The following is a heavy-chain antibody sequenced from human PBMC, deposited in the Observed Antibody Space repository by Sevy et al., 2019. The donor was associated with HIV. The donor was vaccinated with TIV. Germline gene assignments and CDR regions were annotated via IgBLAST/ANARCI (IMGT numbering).Heavy chain of an antibody. CDR3: ARAYSSGYNYYYYYMDV. D-gene: IGHD3-22*01. CDR2: ISAYNGNT. CDR1: GYTFTSYG. J-gene: IGHJ6*03. V-gene: IGHV1-18*01. Sequence: ASVKVSCKASGYTFTSYGISWVRQAPGQGLEWMGWISAYNGNTNYAQKLQGRVTMTTDTSTSTDYMELRSLGSDDTAVYYCARAYSSGYNYYYYYMDVWGKGTTVTVSS.